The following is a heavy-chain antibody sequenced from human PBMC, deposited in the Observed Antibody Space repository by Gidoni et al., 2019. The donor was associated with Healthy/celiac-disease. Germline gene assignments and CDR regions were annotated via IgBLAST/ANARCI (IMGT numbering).Heavy chain of an antibody. CDR3: ARIRRYFDFDY. CDR2: IFSNDEK. J-gene: IGHJ4*02. V-gene: IGHV2-26*01. D-gene: IGHD3-9*01. Sequence: QVTLKESGPVLVKPTETLTLTCSVSGFPLSNARMGVSWIRQPPGKALERLANIFSNDEKSYSTSLKSRLTITKDTSKSQVVLTMTNMDPVDTATYCCARIRRYFDFDYWGQGTLVTVSS. CDR1: GFPLSNARMG.